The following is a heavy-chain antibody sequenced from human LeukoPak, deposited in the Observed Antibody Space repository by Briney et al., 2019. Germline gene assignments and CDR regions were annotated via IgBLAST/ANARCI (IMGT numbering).Heavy chain of an antibody. CDR3: ARDLYYYDSSAYPPTWFDP. V-gene: IGHV4-38-2*02. CDR2: IYHGGSP. Sequence: SETLSLTCTVSGYFISSGYYWGWIRQPPGKGLEWVGSIYHGGSPYYNPSLKSRVTISVDTSMNSFSLKLNSVTAADTAVYYCARDLYYYDSSAYPPTWFDPWGQGILVTVSS. D-gene: IGHD3-22*01. CDR1: GYFISSGYY. J-gene: IGHJ5*02.